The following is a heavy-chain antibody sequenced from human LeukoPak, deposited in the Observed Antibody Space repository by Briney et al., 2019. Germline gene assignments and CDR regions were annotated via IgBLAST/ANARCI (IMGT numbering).Heavy chain of an antibody. D-gene: IGHD3-10*01. CDR2: MYYSGST. CDR1: GGSISIYY. CDR3: ARGTTMVRGPRSLGAFAI. V-gene: IGHV4-59*08. Sequence: ETLSLTCTVSGGSISIYYGSWLRESRGGGGEGGGYMYYSGSTNYNPFLKSRVTISVDPSKNQFSLKLSSVTAADTAVYYCARGTTMVRGPRSLGAFAIWGQGTMVTVSS. J-gene: IGHJ3*02.